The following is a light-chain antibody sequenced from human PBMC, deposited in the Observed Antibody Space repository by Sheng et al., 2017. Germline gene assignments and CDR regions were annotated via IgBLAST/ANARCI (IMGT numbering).Light chain of an antibody. Sequence: SSELTQDPAVSVALGQTVRITCQGDSLRNHYASWYQQKPGQAPVLVIYGKNKRPSGIPDRVSGSTSGNTASLTITGAQAEDEADYYCSSRDSSGNQVVFGGGTKLTVL. CDR1: SLRNHY. CDR2: GKN. V-gene: IGLV3-19*01. CDR3: SSRDSSGNQVV. J-gene: IGLJ2*01.